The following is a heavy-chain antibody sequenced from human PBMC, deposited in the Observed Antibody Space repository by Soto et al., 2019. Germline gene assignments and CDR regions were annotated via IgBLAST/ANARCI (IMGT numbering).Heavy chain of an antibody. Sequence: QVQLVQSGAEVKKPGSSVKVYCKASGGTFSSYTVSWVRQAPGQGLEWMGRIVPILGVPNYAQRFQGRVTITSDKGTNTAYMELSSLSSEDTAVYYCSRDRYAYGSGSKIDYWGQGTLVTVSS. CDR3: SRDRYAYGSGSKIDY. J-gene: IGHJ4*02. D-gene: IGHD3-10*01. V-gene: IGHV1-69*08. CDR2: IVPILGVP. CDR1: GGTFSSYT.